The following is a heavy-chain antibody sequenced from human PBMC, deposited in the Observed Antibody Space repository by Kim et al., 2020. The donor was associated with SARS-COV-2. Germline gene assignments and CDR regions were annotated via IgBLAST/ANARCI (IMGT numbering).Heavy chain of an antibody. V-gene: IGHV4-39*01. CDR3: ARRRVVPAAPLGWFDP. J-gene: IGHJ5*02. CDR2: VYYSGST. D-gene: IGHD2-2*01. CDR1: GGSISSSSYY. Sequence: SETLSLTCTVSGGSISSSSYYWGWIRQPPGKGLEWIGSVYYSGSTYYNPSLKSRVTISVDTSKNQFSLKLSSVTAADTAVYYCARRRVVPAAPLGWFDP.